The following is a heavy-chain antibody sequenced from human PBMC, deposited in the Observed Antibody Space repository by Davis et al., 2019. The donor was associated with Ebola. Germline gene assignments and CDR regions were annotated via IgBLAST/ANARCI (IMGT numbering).Heavy chain of an antibody. Sequence: MPSETLSLTCTVSGGSISSYYWRWIRQPPGKGLEWIGYIYYSGSTYYNPSLKSRVTISVDTSKNQFSLKLSSVTAADTAVYYCARVYWNYNFDYWGQGTLVTVSS. V-gene: IGHV4-59*12. D-gene: IGHD1-7*01. CDR2: IYYSGST. CDR3: ARVYWNYNFDY. J-gene: IGHJ4*02. CDR1: GGSISSYY.